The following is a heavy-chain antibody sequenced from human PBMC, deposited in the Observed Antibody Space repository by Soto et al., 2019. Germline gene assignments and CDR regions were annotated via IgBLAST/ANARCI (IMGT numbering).Heavy chain of an antibody. V-gene: IGHV3-23*01. CDR2: ISGSGGRT. CDR3: AKYASSSWSLLDF. Sequence: LSRAASRVRVRSSVVNVVLKAPGKGLEWVSGISGSGGRTDYADSVQGRFIISSDNSKNTLYLQMNSLRAEDTAVYYCAKYASSSWSLLDFWRQGSLVIVS. CDR1: RVRVRSSV. D-gene: IGHD6-13*01. J-gene: IGHJ4*02.